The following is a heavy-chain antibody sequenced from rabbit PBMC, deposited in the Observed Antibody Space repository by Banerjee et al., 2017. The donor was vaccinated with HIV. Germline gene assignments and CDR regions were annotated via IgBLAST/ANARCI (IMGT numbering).Heavy chain of an antibody. CDR1: GFSFSSSNY. Sequence: QEQLEESGGGLVKPGGTLPLTCTPPGFSFSSSNYMCWVRQPPGKGLEWIACIYGGSSGSTYYASWVNGRFTISSHNAQNTLYLQLNSLTAADTATYFCVRDPAGSSYYRDWLDLWGPGTLVTVS. V-gene: IGHV1S45*01. D-gene: IGHD8-1*01. J-gene: IGHJ6*01. CDR3: VRDPAGSSYYRDWLDL. CDR2: IYGGSSGST.